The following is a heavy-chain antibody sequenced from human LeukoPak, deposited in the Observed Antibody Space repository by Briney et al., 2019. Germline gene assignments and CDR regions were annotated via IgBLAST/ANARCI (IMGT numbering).Heavy chain of an antibody. V-gene: IGHV4-30-2*01. Sequence: SQTLSPTCAVSGGSISSGGYSWSWIRQPPGKGLEWIGYIYHSGSTYYNPSLKSRVTISVDRSKNQFSLKLSSVTAADTAVYYCARPEATETDAFDIWGQGTMVTVSS. CDR2: IYHSGST. J-gene: IGHJ3*02. CDR3: ARPEATETDAFDI. CDR1: GGSISSGGYS. D-gene: IGHD1-14*01.